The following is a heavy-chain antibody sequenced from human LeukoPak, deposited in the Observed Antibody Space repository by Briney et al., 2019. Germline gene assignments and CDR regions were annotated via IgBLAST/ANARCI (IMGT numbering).Heavy chain of an antibody. D-gene: IGHD3/OR15-3a*01. CDR1: GGSLSGYY. Sequence: SATLSLTCAVYGGSLSGYYWSWIRQPPVKGLEWIGEINHSGSTNYNPSLKSRVTISVDTSKNQFSLKLTSVTAADTAVYYCARQTGSGLFILPGGQGTLVTVSS. J-gene: IGHJ4*02. CDR2: INHSGST. CDR3: ARQTGSGLFILP. V-gene: IGHV4-34*01.